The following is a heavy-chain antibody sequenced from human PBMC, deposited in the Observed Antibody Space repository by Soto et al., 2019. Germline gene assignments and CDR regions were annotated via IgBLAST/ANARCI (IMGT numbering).Heavy chain of an antibody. V-gene: IGHV1-18*01. CDR3: NVVPVASFDY. D-gene: IGHD2-2*01. CDR1: GYTFTSYG. CDR2: ISAYNGNT. Sequence: ASVKVSCKASGYTFTSYGISWVRQAPGQGFEWMGWISAYNGNTNYAQKLQGRVTTTTDTSTSTADMELRSLGSDDTAVYYCNVVPVASFDYWGQGTLVTVSS. J-gene: IGHJ4*02.